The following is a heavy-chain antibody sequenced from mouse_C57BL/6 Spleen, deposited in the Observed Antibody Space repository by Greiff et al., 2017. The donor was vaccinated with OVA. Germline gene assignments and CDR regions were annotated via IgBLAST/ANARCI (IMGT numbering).Heavy chain of an antibody. D-gene: IGHD2-5*01. CDR3: ARRENYSNFYWYFDV. CDR2: IYPGSGST. V-gene: IGHV1-55*01. J-gene: IGHJ1*03. Sequence: VHLPQPGAELVKPGASVDMYFNSSFYTFTSYWITWVKQRPGQGLEWIGDIYPGSGSTNYNEKFKSKATLTVDTSSSTAYMQLSSLTSEDSAVYYCARRENYSNFYWYFDVWGTGTTVTVSS. CDR1: FYTFTSYW.